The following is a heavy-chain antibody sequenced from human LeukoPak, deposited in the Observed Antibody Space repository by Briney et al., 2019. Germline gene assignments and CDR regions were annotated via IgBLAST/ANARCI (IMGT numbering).Heavy chain of an antibody. V-gene: IGHV4-39*01. Sequence: SETLSPTCTVSGGSISSSSYYWGWIRQPPGKGLEWIGSIYYSGSTYYNPSLKSRVTISVDTSKNQFSLKLSSVTAADTAVYYCARLVGTTGTTRYYCYGMDVWGQGTTVTVSS. CDR1: GGSISSSSYY. J-gene: IGHJ6*02. CDR2: IYYSGST. CDR3: ARLVGTTGTTRYYCYGMDV. D-gene: IGHD1-1*01.